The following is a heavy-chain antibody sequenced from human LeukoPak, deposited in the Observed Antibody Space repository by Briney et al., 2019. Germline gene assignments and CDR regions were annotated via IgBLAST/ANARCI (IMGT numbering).Heavy chain of an antibody. Sequence: GGSLRLSCIASGLTFSSYTMNWVRQAPGKGLEWVSSITISSNYIYYTDSVKGRFTIPRDNAKNSLYLHMSSLRADDTAVYYCARDPWGYTVTGGPWGQGTLVTVSS. V-gene: IGHV3-21*01. D-gene: IGHD4-11*01. CDR1: GLTFSSYT. CDR3: ARDPWGYTVTGGP. J-gene: IGHJ5*02. CDR2: ITISSNYI.